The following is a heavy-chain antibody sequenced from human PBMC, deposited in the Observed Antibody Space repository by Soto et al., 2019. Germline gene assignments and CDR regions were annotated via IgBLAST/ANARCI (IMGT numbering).Heavy chain of an antibody. CDR2: IFHGGNT. D-gene: IGHD2-15*01. V-gene: IGHV4-38-2*01. J-gene: IGHJ3*01. CDR1: GFFISSGNY. CDR3: ARARWYDAFDV. Sequence: SETLSLTCAVSGFFISSGNYWGWIRKPPGKGLEWIGSIFHGGNTYYNPSLKSRVTISVGMSKNQFSLKLNSVTAADTAVYYCARARWYDAFDVWGQGTVVTVSS.